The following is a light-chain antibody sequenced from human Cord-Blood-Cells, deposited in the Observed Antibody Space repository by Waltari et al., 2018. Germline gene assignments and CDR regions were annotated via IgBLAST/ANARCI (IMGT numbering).Light chain of an antibody. J-gene: IGKJ4*01. V-gene: IGKV1-39*01. CDR2: AAS. CDR1: QSISSY. Sequence: DIQMTQSPSSLSASVGDRVTITCQASQSISSYLNWYQQKPGKAPKLLIYAASSLQSGVPSRFSGSGRGTDFTLTISSLQPEDVATNYCQQSYSTPLAFGGGTKVEIK. CDR3: QQSYSTPLA.